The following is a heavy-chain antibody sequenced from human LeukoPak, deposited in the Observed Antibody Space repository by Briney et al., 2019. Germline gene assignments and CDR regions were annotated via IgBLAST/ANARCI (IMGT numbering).Heavy chain of an antibody. D-gene: IGHD5-24*01. CDR3: VGDGRDGYNRYFHH. CDR2: ISGNGVST. J-gene: IGHJ1*01. Sequence: GGSLRLSCSASGFTFSMSAMHWVRQAPGKGLQYVSVISGNGVSTSYADSVKGRFTISRDNSKNTVYLQMSSLRAEDTGVYYCVGDGRDGYNRYFHHWGQGTLVTVSS. V-gene: IGHV3-64D*06. CDR1: GFTFSMSA.